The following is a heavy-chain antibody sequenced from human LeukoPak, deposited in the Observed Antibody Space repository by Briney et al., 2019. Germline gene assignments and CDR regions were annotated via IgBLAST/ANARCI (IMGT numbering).Heavy chain of an antibody. D-gene: IGHD3-9*01. V-gene: IGHV4-59*01. CDR2: IYYSGDT. J-gene: IGHJ6*03. CDR3: ARVVVLEYDILTGYLDAYYMDV. CDR1: RGSISGYS. Sequence: SETLSLTCTVSRGSISGYSWSWIRQSPGGGLEGIGYIYYSGDTAYNPSLRSRVTFSVDTSKNQFSLQLRSVTTADTAVYYCARVVVLEYDILTGYLDAYYMDVWGKGTTVTISS.